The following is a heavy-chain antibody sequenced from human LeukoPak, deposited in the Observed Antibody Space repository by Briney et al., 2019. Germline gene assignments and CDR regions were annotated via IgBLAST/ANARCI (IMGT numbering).Heavy chain of an antibody. CDR3: ARYPISPYYGMDI. D-gene: IGHD2-15*01. J-gene: IGHJ6*02. CDR2: ISGSGGST. Sequence: GGSLRLSCAASGFTFSSYAMSWVRQAPGKGLEWVSAISGSGGSTYYADSVKGRFTISRDNSKNTLYLQMNSLRAEDTAVYYCARYPISPYYGMDIWGQGTTVTVSS. CDR1: GFTFSSYA. V-gene: IGHV3-23*01.